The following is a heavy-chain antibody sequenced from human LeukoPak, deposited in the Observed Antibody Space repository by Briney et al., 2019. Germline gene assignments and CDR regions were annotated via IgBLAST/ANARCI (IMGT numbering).Heavy chain of an antibody. CDR1: GFTFDDYA. Sequence: GGSLRLSCAASGFTFDDYAMHWVRQVPGKGLEWVSLISRNGGSPYYADSVKGRFTISRDNSKNSLYLQMNSLRAEDTALYYCAKGGYDPDYFFDYWGQGTLVTVSS. V-gene: IGHV3-43D*03. CDR3: AKGGYDPDYFFDY. D-gene: IGHD3-16*01. CDR2: ISRNGGSP. J-gene: IGHJ4*02.